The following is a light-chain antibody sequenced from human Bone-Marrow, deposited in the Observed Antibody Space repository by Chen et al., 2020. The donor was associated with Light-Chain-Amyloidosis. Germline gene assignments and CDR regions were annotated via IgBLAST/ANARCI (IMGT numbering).Light chain of an antibody. CDR2: RDT. J-gene: IGLJ2*01. CDR1: DLPTKY. V-gene: IGLV3-25*03. Sequence: SYELTQPPSVSVSTGQTARITCSGDDLPTKYAYWYQQKPGQAPLLVIHRDTERTSGISERFSGSSSGTTATLTISGVQAEDEADYHCQSADSSGTYEVIFGGGTKLTVL. CDR3: QSADSSGTYEVI.